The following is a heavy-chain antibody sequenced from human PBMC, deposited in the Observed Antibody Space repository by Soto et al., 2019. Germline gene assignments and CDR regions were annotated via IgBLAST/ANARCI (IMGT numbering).Heavy chain of an antibody. CDR3: AGGTRGYYFFDY. CDR2: TYYRSKWYN. Sequence: QTLSLTCAISGDSASSNSVAWNWTRQSPSRGLEWLGRTYYRSKWYNDYAVSVKSRITINPDTSKNQLSLQLNSVTPEDTAVYYCAGGTRGYYFFDYWGQGTLVTVSS. J-gene: IGHJ4*02. D-gene: IGHD1-26*01. V-gene: IGHV6-1*01. CDR1: GDSASSNSVA.